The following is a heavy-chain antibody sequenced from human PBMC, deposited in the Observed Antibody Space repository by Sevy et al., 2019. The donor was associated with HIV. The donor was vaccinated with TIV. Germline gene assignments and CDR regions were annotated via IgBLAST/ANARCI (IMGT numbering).Heavy chain of an antibody. Sequence: GESLKIPCVASGFNLSPYWMTWVRQAPGKGLEWVANIKQDGNEKYYVDSVKGRFTVSRDNAKNALYLQMYSLRVEDTAVYFCASNTYHYDSNTYYPVYWGQGTRVTVSS. D-gene: IGHD3-22*01. CDR2: IKQDGNEK. V-gene: IGHV3-7*01. CDR3: ASNTYHYDSNTYYPVY. CDR1: GFNLSPYW. J-gene: IGHJ4*02.